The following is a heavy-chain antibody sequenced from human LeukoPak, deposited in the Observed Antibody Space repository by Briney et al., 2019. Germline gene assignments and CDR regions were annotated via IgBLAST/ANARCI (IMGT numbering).Heavy chain of an antibody. V-gene: IGHV5-51*01. D-gene: IGHD6-13*01. CDR2: IYPGDSDT. J-gene: IGHJ5*02. Sequence: GESLKISCKGSGYSFTSYWIGWVRQMPGKGLEWMGIIYPGDSDTRYSLSFQGQVTISADKSISTAYLQWSSLKASDTAMYYCARLHSSSWYYRVSWFDPWGQGTLVTVSS. CDR3: ARLHSSSWYYRVSWFDP. CDR1: GYSFTSYW.